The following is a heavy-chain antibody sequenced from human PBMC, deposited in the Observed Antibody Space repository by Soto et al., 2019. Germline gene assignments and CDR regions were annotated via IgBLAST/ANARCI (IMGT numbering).Heavy chain of an antibody. CDR1: GFTFSSYG. V-gene: IGHV3-30*18. J-gene: IGHJ6*02. CDR2: ISYDGSNK. CDR3: AKDDNWNLYHYYGMDV. Sequence: PGGSVRLSCAASGFTFSSYGMHWVRQAPGKGLEWVAVISYDGSNKYHADSVKGRFTISRDNSKNTLYLQMNSLRAEDTAVYYCAKDDNWNLYHYYGMDVWGQGTTVTVSS. D-gene: IGHD1-20*01.